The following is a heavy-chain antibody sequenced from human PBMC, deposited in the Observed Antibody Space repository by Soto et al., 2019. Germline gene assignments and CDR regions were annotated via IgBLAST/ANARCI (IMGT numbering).Heavy chain of an antibody. CDR3: ARTSARALRAYLDS. CDR1: GYTFTSYW. Sequence: ASVKVSCKASGYTFTSYWMHWVRQAPGQGLEWLGVINPSGGSTTYAEKFQGRVSMTRDTSTSSVYMELSSLRSDDTAVYYCARTSARALRAYLDSWGQGTLVTVSS. V-gene: IGHV1-46*01. J-gene: IGHJ4*02. CDR2: INPSGGST.